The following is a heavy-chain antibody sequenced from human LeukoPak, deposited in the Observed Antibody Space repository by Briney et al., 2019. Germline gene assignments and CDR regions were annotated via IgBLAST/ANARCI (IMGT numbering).Heavy chain of an antibody. Sequence: PGGSLRLSCAASGFTFSNAWMTWVRQVPGKGLEWVGRIESKTDGGTTDYAAPVKGRFTISRADSKNTLYLQMNSPKTEDTAVYYCTTDYMTGTTIRPYWGQGTLVTVSS. CDR1: GFTFSNAW. CDR3: TTDYMTGTTIRPY. D-gene: IGHD1-7*01. J-gene: IGHJ4*02. V-gene: IGHV3-15*04. CDR2: IESKTDGGTT.